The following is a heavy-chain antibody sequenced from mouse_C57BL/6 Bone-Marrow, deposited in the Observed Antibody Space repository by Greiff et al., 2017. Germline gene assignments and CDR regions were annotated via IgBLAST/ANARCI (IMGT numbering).Heavy chain of an antibody. Sequence: VQLQQSGPELVKPGASVKLSCKASGYTFTSYDINWVKQRPGQGLEWIGWIYPRDGSNKYNEKFKGKATLTVDTASSTAYMELHSLTSEDSAVYFCAPLSLDVWGTGTTVTVSS. J-gene: IGHJ1*03. V-gene: IGHV1-85*01. CDR1: GYTFTSYD. CDR3: APLSLDV. CDR2: IYPRDGSN.